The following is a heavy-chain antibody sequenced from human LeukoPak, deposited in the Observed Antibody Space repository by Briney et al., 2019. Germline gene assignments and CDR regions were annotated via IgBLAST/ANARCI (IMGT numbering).Heavy chain of an antibody. CDR3: ARADCSSTSCYELDY. CDR2: ISSSDSTI. CDR1: GFTFSDYY. D-gene: IGHD2-2*01. Sequence: GGSLRLSCAGSGFTFSDYYMSWIRQAPGKGLEWVSYISSSDSTIYYTDPVKGRFTISRDNAKNSLYLQMNILRAADTAVYYCARADCSSTSCYELDYWGQGTLVTVSS. V-gene: IGHV3-11*04. J-gene: IGHJ4*02.